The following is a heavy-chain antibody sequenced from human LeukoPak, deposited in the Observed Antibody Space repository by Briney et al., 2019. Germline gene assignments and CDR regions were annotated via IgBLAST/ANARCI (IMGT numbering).Heavy chain of an antibody. D-gene: IGHD6-13*01. CDR1: GGSFSAYY. J-gene: IGHJ5*02. CDR2: INHSGST. Sequence: PSETLSLTCAVYGGSFSAYYWSWIRQPPGKGLEWIGEINHSGSTNYNPSLKSRVTISIDTSKNQFSLEMSSVTAADTAVYYCARGRGARSSRWYNWFDPWGQGTLVIVSS. V-gene: IGHV4-34*01. CDR3: ARGRGARSSRWYNWFDP.